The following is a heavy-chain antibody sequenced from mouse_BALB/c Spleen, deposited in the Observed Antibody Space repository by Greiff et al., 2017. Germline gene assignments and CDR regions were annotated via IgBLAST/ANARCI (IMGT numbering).Heavy chain of an antibody. D-gene: IGHD1-1*01. V-gene: IGHV3-2*02. CDR3: ARGQYYGNYAMDY. J-gene: IGHJ4*01. Sequence: VQLQQSGPGLVKPSQSLSLTWTVTGYSITSDYAWNWIRQFPGNKLEWMGYISYSGSTSYNPSLKSRISITRDTSKNQFFLQLNSVTTEDTATYYCARGQYYGNYAMDYWGQGTSVTVSS. CDR2: ISYSGST. CDR1: GYSITSDYA.